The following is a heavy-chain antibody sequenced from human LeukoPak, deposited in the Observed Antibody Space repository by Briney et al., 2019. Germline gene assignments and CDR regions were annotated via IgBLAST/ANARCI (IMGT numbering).Heavy chain of an antibody. CDR1: GFTFSTYT. Sequence: GGSLRLSCAASGFTFSTYTMYWVRHPPGKRLEWVSIIGNNGGGIHYADSVKGRFTISRDNAKNSLYLQMNSLRDEDTALYYCARDNLTPYWYFDLWGRGTLVTVSS. CDR3: ARDNLTPYWYFDL. D-gene: IGHD4-23*01. V-gene: IGHV3-48*02. CDR2: IGNNGGGI. J-gene: IGHJ2*01.